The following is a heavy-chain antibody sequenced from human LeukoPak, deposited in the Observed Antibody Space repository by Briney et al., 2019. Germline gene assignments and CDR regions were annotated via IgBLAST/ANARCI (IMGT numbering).Heavy chain of an antibody. Sequence: GESLKISCKTSGYSFTSYWIGWVRQMPGKGLEWMGIIYPGDSDTRYSPSFQGQVTISADKSISTAYLQWSSLKASDTAMYYCARTYYYDSSGYDAFDIWGQGTMVTVSS. V-gene: IGHV5-51*01. CDR2: IYPGDSDT. CDR3: ARTYYYDSSGYDAFDI. J-gene: IGHJ3*02. D-gene: IGHD3-22*01. CDR1: GYSFTSYW.